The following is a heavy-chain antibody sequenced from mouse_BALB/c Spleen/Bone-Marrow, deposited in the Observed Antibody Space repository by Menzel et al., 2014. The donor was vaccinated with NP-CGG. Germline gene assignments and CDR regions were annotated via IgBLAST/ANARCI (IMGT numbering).Heavy chain of an antibody. Sequence: QVQLKESGPGLVAPSQSLSITCTVSGFSLKNYGVHWVRQPPGKGLEWLGVIGTGGGTNYNSALMSRLSISIDNSKSXVFLKMNSLQTDDTAMYYCARDWAYGNWYFDVWGAGTPVTVSS. CDR1: GFSLKNYG. V-gene: IGHV2-9*02. CDR2: IGTGGGT. D-gene: IGHD2-1*01. CDR3: ARDWAYGNWYFDV. J-gene: IGHJ1*01.